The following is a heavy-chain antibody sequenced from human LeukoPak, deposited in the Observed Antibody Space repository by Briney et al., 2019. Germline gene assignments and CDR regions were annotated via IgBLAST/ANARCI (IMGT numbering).Heavy chain of an antibody. V-gene: IGHV3-20*04. Sequence: SGRSLRLSCAASGFTFDDYGMSWVRQAPGKGLEWVSGINWNGGSTSYADSVKGRFTFSRDNAKNYLHLQMSGLRAEDTALYYCARSSGVNLYTLAFAYWGQEALVPV. D-gene: IGHD3-10*01. CDR3: ARSSGVNLYTLAFAY. J-gene: IGHJ4*02. CDR1: GFTFDDYG. CDR2: INWNGGST.